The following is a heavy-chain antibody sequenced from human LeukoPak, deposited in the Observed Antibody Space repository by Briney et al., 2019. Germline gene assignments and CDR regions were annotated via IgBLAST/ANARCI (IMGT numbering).Heavy chain of an antibody. J-gene: IGHJ4*02. CDR3: ARVGIYFDY. CDR1: GFTFSSYW. Sequence: GGTLRLSCAASGFTFSSYWMSWVRQAPGQGLEWVANIKQDGSEKYYVDSVKGRFTISRDNAKNSLYLQMNSLRAEDTAGYYCARVGIYFDYWGQGTLVTVSS. CDR2: IKQDGSEK. V-gene: IGHV3-7*01. D-gene: IGHD7-27*01.